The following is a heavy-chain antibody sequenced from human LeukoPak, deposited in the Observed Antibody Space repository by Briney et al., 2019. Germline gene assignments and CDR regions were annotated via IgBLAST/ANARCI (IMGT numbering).Heavy chain of an antibody. J-gene: IGHJ4*02. CDR1: GFTFSSYA. V-gene: IGHV3-23*01. D-gene: IGHD6-19*01. Sequence: GGSLRLSCAASGFTFSSYAMSWVRQAPGKGLEWVSTISGSGGSTDYADSVKGRFTISRDNSKNTLYLQMNSLRAEDTAVYYCAKAYGSGWAPFDYWGQGTLVTVS. CDR3: AKAYGSGWAPFDY. CDR2: ISGSGGST.